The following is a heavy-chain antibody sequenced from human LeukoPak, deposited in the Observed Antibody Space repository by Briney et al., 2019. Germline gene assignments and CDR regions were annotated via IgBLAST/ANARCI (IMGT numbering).Heavy chain of an antibody. J-gene: IGHJ4*02. CDR2: VFSSGKT. V-gene: IGHV4-31*03. D-gene: IGHD3-16*02. CDR1: GGSFSSGGY. Sequence: SQTLSLTCTVSGGSFSSGGYSWIRQLPGMGLEWIGYVFSSGKTYYNPSLNSRVTISLATSKNQFSLRLSSVTAADTAVYYCTTGPRSDYVWGSYRYTDYWGQGTLVTVSS. CDR3: TTGPRSDYVWGSYRYTDY.